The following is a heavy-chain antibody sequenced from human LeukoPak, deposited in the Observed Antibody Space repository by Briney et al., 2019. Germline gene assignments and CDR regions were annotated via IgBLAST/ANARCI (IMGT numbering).Heavy chain of an antibody. CDR3: AGGYYYDSSGYFPY. Sequence: GGSLRLSCAASGFTFSSYAMSWVRQAPGRGLEWVSAISGSGGSTYYADSVKGRFTISRDNSKNTLYLQMNSRRAEDTAVYYCAGGYYYDSSGYFPYWGQGTLVTVSS. CDR2: ISGSGGST. J-gene: IGHJ4*02. V-gene: IGHV3-23*01. D-gene: IGHD3-22*01. CDR1: GFTFSSYA.